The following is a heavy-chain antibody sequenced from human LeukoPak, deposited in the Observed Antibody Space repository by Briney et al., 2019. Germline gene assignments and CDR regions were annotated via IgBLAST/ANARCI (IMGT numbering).Heavy chain of an antibody. CDR3: AKALTLRRSSGWYGYFDY. V-gene: IGHV3-21*01. D-gene: IGHD6-19*01. Sequence: GGSLRLSCAASGFTFSSYSMNWVRQAPGKGLEWVSFISTSSSYIYYADSVKGRFTISRDNAKNSLYLQMNSLRAEDTAVYYCAKALTLRRSSGWYGYFDYWGQGTLVTVSS. CDR2: ISTSSSYI. CDR1: GFTFSSYS. J-gene: IGHJ4*02.